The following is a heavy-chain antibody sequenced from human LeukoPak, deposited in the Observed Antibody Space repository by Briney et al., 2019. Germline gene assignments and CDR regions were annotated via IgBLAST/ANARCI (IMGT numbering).Heavy chain of an antibody. CDR1: GFSFSTIY. Sequence: PGGSLRLSCAASGFSFSTIYMSWVRQTPGQGLEWVANINVDGTAEYYVDSVKGRFTISRDNAKNSLYLQMNSLRAEDTAMYYCARDATPTQLWFRGSFDYWGLGALVTVAS. CDR2: INVDGTAE. V-gene: IGHV3-7*01. CDR3: ARDATPTQLWFRGSFDY. D-gene: IGHD5-18*01. J-gene: IGHJ4*02.